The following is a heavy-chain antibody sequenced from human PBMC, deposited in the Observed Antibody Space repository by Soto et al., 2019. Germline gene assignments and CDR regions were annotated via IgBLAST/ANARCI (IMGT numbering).Heavy chain of an antibody. CDR3: ASDRDSGGVHSAQGGFDI. Sequence: ASVKVSCKASGYTFTSYDINWVRQATGQGLEWMGWMNPNSGNTGYAQKFQGRVTMTRNTSISTAYMELSSLRSEDTAVYYCASDRDSGGVHSAQGGFDIWGQGTMVTVSS. D-gene: IGHD2-15*01. CDR1: GYTFTSYD. V-gene: IGHV1-8*01. J-gene: IGHJ3*02. CDR2: MNPNSGNT.